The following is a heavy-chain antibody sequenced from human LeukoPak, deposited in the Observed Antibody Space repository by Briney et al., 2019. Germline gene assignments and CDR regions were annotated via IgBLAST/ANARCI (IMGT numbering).Heavy chain of an antibody. D-gene: IGHD3-10*01. CDR2: INPNSGGT. V-gene: IGHV1-2*02. CDR1: GYTFTGYY. Sequence: GAPVKVSCKASGYTFTGYYMHWVRQAPGQGLEWMGWINPNSGGTNYAQKFQGRVTMTRDTSISTAYMELSRLRSDDTAVYYCAKSSGSDYYYYMDVWGKGTTVTISS. J-gene: IGHJ6*03. CDR3: AKSSGSDYYYYMDV.